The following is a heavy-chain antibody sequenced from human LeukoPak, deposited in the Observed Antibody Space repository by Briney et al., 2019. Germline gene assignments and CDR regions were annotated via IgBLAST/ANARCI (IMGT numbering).Heavy chain of an antibody. J-gene: IGHJ4*02. D-gene: IGHD3-22*01. CDR2: IYTSGST. CDR3: ARDWAEGSSGYYYSPAP. CDR1: GGSISSYY. V-gene: IGHV4-4*07. Sequence: SETLSLTCTVSGGSISSYYWSWIRQPAGKGLEWIGRIYTSGSTNYNPSLKSRVTMSVDTSKNQFSLKLSSVTAADTAVYYCARDWAEGSSGYYYSPAPWGQGTLVTVSS.